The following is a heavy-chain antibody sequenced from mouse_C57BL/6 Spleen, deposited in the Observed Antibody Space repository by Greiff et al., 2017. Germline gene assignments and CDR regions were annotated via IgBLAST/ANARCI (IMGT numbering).Heavy chain of an antibody. CDR3: ARHEGGYYPAWFAY. CDR1: GYTFTEYT. J-gene: IGHJ3*01. V-gene: IGHV1-62-2*01. CDR2: FYPGRGSI. Sequence: VQLQQSGAELVKPGASVKLSCKASGYTFTEYTIHWVKQRSGQGLAWIGWFYPGRGSITYNEKFKDKATLNAEKSSSTVYTELSRLSSYASAVYFCARHEGGYYPAWFAYWGQGTLVTVSA. D-gene: IGHD2-3*01.